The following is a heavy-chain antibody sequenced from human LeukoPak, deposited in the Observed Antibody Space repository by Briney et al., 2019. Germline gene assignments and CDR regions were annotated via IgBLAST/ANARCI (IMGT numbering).Heavy chain of an antibody. D-gene: IGHD6-6*01. CDR3: AKAGSSSTYYFDY. CDR1: GFTLSSYD. V-gene: IGHV3-23*01. CDR2: ISASSGT. Sequence: GGSLRLSCAASGFTLSSYDMGWVRQPPGKGLEWVSTISASSGTYYADSVKGRFTISRDNSKNTVYLQMNSLRAEDTAIYYCAKAGSSSTYYFDYWGQGALVTVSS. J-gene: IGHJ4*02.